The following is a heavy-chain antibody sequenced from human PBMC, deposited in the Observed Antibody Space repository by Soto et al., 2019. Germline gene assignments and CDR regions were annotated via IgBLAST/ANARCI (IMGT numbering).Heavy chain of an antibody. CDR3: ARDSSGYYLPFDY. D-gene: IGHD3-22*01. J-gene: IGHJ4*02. CDR1: GFTFSSYE. CDR2: ISSSGSTI. V-gene: IGHV3-48*03. Sequence: HPGGSLRLSCAASGFTFSSYEMNWVRQAPGKGLEWVSYISSSGSTIYYADSVKGRFTISRDNAKNSLYLQMNSLRAEDTAVYYCARDSSGYYLPFDYWGQGTLVTVSS.